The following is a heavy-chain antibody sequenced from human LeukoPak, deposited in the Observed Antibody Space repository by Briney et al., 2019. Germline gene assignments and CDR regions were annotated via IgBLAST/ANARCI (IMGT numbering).Heavy chain of an antibody. CDR3: ARDRYCSGGSCYGILDY. J-gene: IGHJ4*02. CDR1: GGSISSGGYY. D-gene: IGHD2-15*01. Sequence: SETLSLTCTVSGGSISSGGYYWSWIRQPPGKGLEWIGYIYHSGSTYYNPSLKSRVTISVDRSKNQFSLKLSSVTAADTAVYYCARDRYCSGGSCYGILDYWGQGTLVTVSS. CDR2: IYHSGST. V-gene: IGHV4-30-2*01.